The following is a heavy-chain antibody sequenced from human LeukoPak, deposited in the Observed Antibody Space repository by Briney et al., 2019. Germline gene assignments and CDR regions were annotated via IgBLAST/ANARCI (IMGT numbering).Heavy chain of an antibody. D-gene: IGHD5-12*01. CDR1: GFTFSSYW. J-gene: IGHJ3*02. CDR3: AGGSGYVDAFDI. Sequence: GGSLRLSCAASGFTFSSYWMHWVRQAPGKGLVWVSRINSDGSSTSYADSVKGRFTISRDNAKHTLYLQMNSLRAEDTAVYYCAGGSGYVDAFDIWGQGTMVTVSS. V-gene: IGHV3-74*01. CDR2: INSDGSST.